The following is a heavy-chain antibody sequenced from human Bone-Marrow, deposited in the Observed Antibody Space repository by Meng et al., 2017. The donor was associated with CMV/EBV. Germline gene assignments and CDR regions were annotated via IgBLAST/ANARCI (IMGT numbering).Heavy chain of an antibody. Sequence: GESLRLSCAASGFTFNTYIMHWVRQAPGKGLEWVALIWFDGSIKYYADSVKGRFTISRDNSKNTLYLQMDSLRPEDTAMYYCAKGRKVAYYDFWSGFYGMDVWGQGTTVTVSS. CDR3: AKGRKVAYYDFWSGFYGMDV. J-gene: IGHJ6*02. CDR1: GFTFNTYI. CDR2: IWFDGSIK. V-gene: IGHV3-30*02. D-gene: IGHD3-3*01.